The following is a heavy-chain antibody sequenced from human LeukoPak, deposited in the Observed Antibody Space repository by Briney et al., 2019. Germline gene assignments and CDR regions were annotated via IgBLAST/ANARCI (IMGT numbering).Heavy chain of an antibody. CDR2: ISRSSNDI. CDR1: GFTFSSYN. J-gene: IGHJ4*02. V-gene: IGHV3-21*01. Sequence: GGSLRLSRAASGFTFSSYNMNWVRQAPGKGLEWVSSISRSSNDIYYADSVKGRFTISRDNAKNSLYLQMNSLRAEDTAVYYCARAIYAIGGYFDYWGQGTLVTVSS. CDR3: ARAIYAIGGYFDY. D-gene: IGHD3-16*01.